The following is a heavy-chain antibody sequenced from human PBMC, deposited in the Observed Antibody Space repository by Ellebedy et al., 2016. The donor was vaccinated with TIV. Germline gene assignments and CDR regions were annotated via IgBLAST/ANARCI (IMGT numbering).Heavy chain of an antibody. CDR2: ISYSGST. CDR1: GGSISSYY. D-gene: IGHD3-22*01. V-gene: IGHV4-59*12. J-gene: IGHJ6*02. Sequence: SETLSLXXSVSGGSISSYYWSWIRQPPGKGLEWIGFISYSGSTKYNPSLKSRVTISVDTSKNQFSLKLNSVTAADTAMYYCARDRMYYYDSSGSYSYYGMDVWGQGTTVTVSS. CDR3: ARDRMYYYDSSGSYSYYGMDV.